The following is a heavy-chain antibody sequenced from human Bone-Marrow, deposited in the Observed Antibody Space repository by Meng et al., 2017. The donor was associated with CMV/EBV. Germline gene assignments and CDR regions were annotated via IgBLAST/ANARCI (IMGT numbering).Heavy chain of an antibody. J-gene: IGHJ4*02. CDR1: GGSISTNGVY. CDR2: IYYTGTT. CDR3: VRIVGSSDLDF. Sequence: SATLSLTCTVSGGSISTNGVYWGWIRQSPGKGLEWIASIYYTGTTYYSPSLKSRLTISVDTSKNQFSLSLTSVNAADTAVYYCVRIVGSSDLDFWGQGTLVTVSS. V-gene: IGHV4-39*07. D-gene: IGHD1-26*01.